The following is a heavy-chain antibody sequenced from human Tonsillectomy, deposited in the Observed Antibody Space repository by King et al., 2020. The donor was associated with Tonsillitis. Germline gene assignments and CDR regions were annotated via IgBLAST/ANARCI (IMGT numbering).Heavy chain of an antibody. Sequence: VQLVESGGGLVQPGGSLRLSCAASGFTFSSYVLSWVRQAPGKGLEWVSDISGSGGRTYYADSVKGRFTISRDKSKNTLYLQMNSLRAEDTAVYYCAKPPAGYYDSSGYHPYYFEYWGQGTLVTVSS. J-gene: IGHJ4*02. CDR2: ISGSGGRT. CDR3: AKPPAGYYDSSGYHPYYFEY. V-gene: IGHV3-23*04. CDR1: GFTFSSYV. D-gene: IGHD3-22*01.